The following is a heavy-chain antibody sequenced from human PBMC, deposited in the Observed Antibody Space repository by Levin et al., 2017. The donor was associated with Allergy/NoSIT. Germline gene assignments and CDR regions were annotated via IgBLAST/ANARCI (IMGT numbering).Heavy chain of an antibody. CDR1: GFTFSSYA. J-gene: IGHJ4*02. CDR3: AKDNGHY. CDR2: ISYSGGST. V-gene: IGHV3-23*01. Sequence: GGSLRLSCAASGFTFSSYAMNWVRQAPGKGLEWVSAISYSGGSTYYAASVKGRFTISRDNSKNTLYLQMSSLRAEDTAIYYCAKDNGHYWGQGTLVTVSS. D-gene: IGHD2-8*01.